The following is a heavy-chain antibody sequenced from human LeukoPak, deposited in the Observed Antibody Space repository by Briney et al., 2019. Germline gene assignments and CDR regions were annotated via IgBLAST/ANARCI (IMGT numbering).Heavy chain of an antibody. Sequence: ASVTVSCKASGGTFSSYAISWVRQAPGQGLGWMGGIIPIFGTANYAQKFQGRVTITADESTSTAYMELSSLRSEDTAVYYCASEVRYSGRNYGMDVWGQGTTVTVSS. D-gene: IGHD1-26*01. CDR2: IIPIFGTA. V-gene: IGHV1-69*13. CDR1: GGTFSSYA. J-gene: IGHJ6*02. CDR3: ASEVRYSGRNYGMDV.